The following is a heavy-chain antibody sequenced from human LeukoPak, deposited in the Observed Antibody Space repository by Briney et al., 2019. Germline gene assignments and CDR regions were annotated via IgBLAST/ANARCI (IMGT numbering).Heavy chain of an antibody. Sequence: PGGSLRLSCAASGFTVSSNYLSWVRQAPGKGLEWVGRMKSKADGGTTDYAAPVEGRFTISRDDSKDTLFLQMSSVKTEDTAVYYCTTDPQSLSWGQGTLVIVSS. J-gene: IGHJ4*02. CDR3: TTDPQSLS. V-gene: IGHV3-15*01. CDR2: MKSKADGGTT. CDR1: GFTVSSNY.